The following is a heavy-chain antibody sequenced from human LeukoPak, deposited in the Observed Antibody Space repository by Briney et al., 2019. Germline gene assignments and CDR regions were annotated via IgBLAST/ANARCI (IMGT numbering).Heavy chain of an antibody. Sequence: GGSLRLSCAASGFYFSNYVMSWVRQAPGKGLEWVAVIWYDGSNIYYADSVKGRFTISRDNSRNTLYLQMNSLRAEDTAVYYCVRELPPVVQYYFDHWGPGTLVTVSS. J-gene: IGHJ4*02. D-gene: IGHD2-21*01. CDR2: IWYDGSNI. V-gene: IGHV3-33*08. CDR3: VRELPPVVQYYFDH. CDR1: GFYFSNYV.